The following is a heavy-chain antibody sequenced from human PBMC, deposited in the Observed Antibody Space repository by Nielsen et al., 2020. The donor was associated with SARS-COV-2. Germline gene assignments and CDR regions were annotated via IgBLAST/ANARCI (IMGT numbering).Heavy chain of an antibody. J-gene: IGHJ4*02. CDR3: AVTNLKLDY. Sequence: WIRQPPGKGLEWIGYIYYSGSTYYNPSLKSRVTISVDTFKNQFSLKLSSVTAADTAVYYCAVTNLKLDYWGQGTLVTVSS. CDR2: IYYSGST. V-gene: IGHV4-31*02.